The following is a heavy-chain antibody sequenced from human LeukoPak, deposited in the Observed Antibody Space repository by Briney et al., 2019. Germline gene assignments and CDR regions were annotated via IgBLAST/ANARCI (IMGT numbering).Heavy chain of an antibody. Sequence: GGSLRLSCAASGFTFSSYSMNWVRQAPGKGLEWVSSISTTSTYIYYADSVKGRFTISRDNSKNTLYLQINSLRAEDTAVYYCATLSGDSHGYDYWGLGTLVTVSS. CDR3: ATLSGDSHGYDY. V-gene: IGHV3-21*01. CDR2: ISTTSTYI. D-gene: IGHD5-18*01. CDR1: GFTFSSYS. J-gene: IGHJ4*02.